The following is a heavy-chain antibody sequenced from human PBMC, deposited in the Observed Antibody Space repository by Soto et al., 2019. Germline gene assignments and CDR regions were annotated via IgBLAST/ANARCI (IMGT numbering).Heavy chain of an antibody. CDR2: MNPNSGNT. V-gene: IGHV1-8*01. D-gene: IGHD3-3*01. CDR1: GYTFTSYD. CDR3: ARTRILTIFGVVIISWFDP. J-gene: IGHJ5*02. Sequence: ASVKVSCKASGYTFTSYDINWVRQATGQGLEWMGWMNPNSGNTGYAQEFQGRVTMTRNTSISTAYMELSSLRSEDTAVYYCARTRILTIFGVVIISWFDPWGQGTLVTVSS.